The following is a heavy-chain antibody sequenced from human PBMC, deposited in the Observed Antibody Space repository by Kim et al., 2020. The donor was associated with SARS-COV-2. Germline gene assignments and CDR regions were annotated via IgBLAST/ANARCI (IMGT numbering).Heavy chain of an antibody. J-gene: IGHJ6*02. CDR3: ARGRLGYEGIFYYYYGMDV. D-gene: IGHD5-12*01. CDR1: GGSVSSGSYY. CDR2: IYYSGNT. V-gene: IGHV4-61*01. Sequence: SETLSLTCTVSGGSVSSGSYYWSWIRQPPGKGLEWIGYIYYSGNTNYNPSLKSRVTISVDTSKNQFSLKLSSVTAADTAVYYCARGRLGYEGIFYYYYGMDVWGQGTTVTVSS.